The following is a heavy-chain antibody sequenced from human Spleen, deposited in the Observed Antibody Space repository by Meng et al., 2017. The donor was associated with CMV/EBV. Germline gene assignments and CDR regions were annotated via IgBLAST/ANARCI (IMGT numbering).Heavy chain of an antibody. V-gene: IGHV3-48*04. D-gene: IGHD1-1*01. CDR3: ASVHRGDYFDF. Sequence: GGSLRLSCAASGFPFRTYAMHWVRQAPGKGLEWVSYISSSSSTIYYADSVKGRFTISRDNAKNSLYLQMNNLRAEDTAVYYCASVHRGDYFDFWGQGTLVTVSS. CDR2: ISSSSSTI. CDR1: GFPFRTYA. J-gene: IGHJ4*02.